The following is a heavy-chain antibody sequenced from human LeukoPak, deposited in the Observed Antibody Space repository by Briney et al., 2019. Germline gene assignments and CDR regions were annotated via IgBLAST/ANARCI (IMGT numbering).Heavy chain of an antibody. D-gene: IGHD2-2*01. CDR3: ARWGYCSSTSCSNWFDP. J-gene: IGHJ5*02. Sequence: SETLSLTCAVYGGSFSGYYWSWIRQPPGKGLEWIGEINHSGSTNYNPSLKSRVTISVDASKNQFSLKLSSVTAADTAVYYCARWGYCSSTSCSNWFDPWGQGTLVTVSS. V-gene: IGHV4-34*01. CDR2: INHSGST. CDR1: GGSFSGYY.